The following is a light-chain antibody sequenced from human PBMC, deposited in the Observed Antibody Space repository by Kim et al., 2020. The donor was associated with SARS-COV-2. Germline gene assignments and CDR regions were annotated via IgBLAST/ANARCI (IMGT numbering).Light chain of an antibody. CDR1: QSVSSSY. CDR2: GAS. CDR3: QQYGRSPTT. Sequence: SPGARATPSCRASQSVSSSYLAWYQHKPGQSPRLLIHGASSRATGVPDRFRGGGSGTDFTLTITRLEPEDFAVYYCQQYGRSPTTFGQGTRLEIK. V-gene: IGKV3-20*01. J-gene: IGKJ5*01.